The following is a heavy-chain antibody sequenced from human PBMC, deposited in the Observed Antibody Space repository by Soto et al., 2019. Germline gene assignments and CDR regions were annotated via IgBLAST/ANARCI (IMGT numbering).Heavy chain of an antibody. CDR1: GASISGFY. D-gene: IGHD1-1*01. Sequence: PSETLSLTCTVSGASISGFYWSWIRKSAGKGLEWIGRIYATGTTDYNPSLKSRVMMSVDTSKKQFSLKLRSVTAADTAVYYCVRNGTKTLRDWFDPWGQGISVTVSS. V-gene: IGHV4-4*07. CDR3: VRNGTKTLRDWFDP. J-gene: IGHJ5*02. CDR2: IYATGTT.